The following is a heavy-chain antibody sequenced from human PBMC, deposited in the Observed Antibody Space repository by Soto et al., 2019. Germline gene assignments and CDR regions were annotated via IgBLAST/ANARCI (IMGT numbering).Heavy chain of an antibody. J-gene: IGHJ4*02. V-gene: IGHV3-21*01. CDR3: ERDLSNFVTLIAAAGKFDY. Sequence: PGWSLRLSCAASGFTFSSYSMNWVRQAPGKGLEWVSSISSSSSYIYYADSVKGRFTISRDNAKNSLYLQMNSLRAEDTAVYYCERDLSNFVTLIAAAGKFDYWGQGTLVTVSA. CDR1: GFTFSSYS. CDR2: ISSSSSYI. D-gene: IGHD6-13*01.